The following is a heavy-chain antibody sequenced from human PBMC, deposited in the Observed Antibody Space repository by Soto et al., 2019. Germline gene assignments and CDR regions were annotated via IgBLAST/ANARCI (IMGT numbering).Heavy chain of an antibody. CDR1: GFTFSGYG. D-gene: IGHD3-9*01. CDR3: ARVVGDYVTGFYIDV. Sequence: WGSLRLSCAASGFTFSGYGIYWVRQAPGQGLAWASLISYDGSEKFYADSVKGRFTVSRDNSKNTVWLQMNSLGAEDTAVYYCARVVGDYVTGFYIDVWGHGTLVTVSS. V-gene: IGHV3-33*01. CDR2: ISYDGSEK. J-gene: IGHJ4*01.